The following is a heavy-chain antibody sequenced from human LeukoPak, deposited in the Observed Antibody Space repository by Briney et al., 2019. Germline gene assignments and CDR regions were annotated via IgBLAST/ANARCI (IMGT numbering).Heavy chain of an antibody. CDR3: AREARVKPHYYYYMDV. CDR1: GYTFTSYD. CDR2: MNPNSGNT. J-gene: IGHJ6*03. V-gene: IGHV1-8*01. D-gene: IGHD3-10*01. Sequence: ASVKVSCKASGYTFTSYDINWVRQATGPGLEWMGWMNPNSGNTGYAQKFQGRVTMTRNTSISTAYMELSSLRSEDTAVYYCAREARVKPHYYYYMDVWGKGPTVTVSS.